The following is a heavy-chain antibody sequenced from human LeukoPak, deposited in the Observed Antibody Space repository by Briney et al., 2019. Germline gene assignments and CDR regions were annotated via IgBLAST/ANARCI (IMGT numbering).Heavy chain of an antibody. J-gene: IGHJ6*03. V-gene: IGHV1-2*06. CDR3: ASCGFPAAGYYYYYMDV. Sequence: GASVKVSCKASGYTFTGYYMHWVRQAPGQGLEWMGRINPNSGGTNYAQKFQGRVTMTRDTSISTAYMELSRLRSDDTALYYCASCGFPAAGYYYYYMDVWGKGTTVTVS. D-gene: IGHD2-2*01. CDR2: INPNSGGT. CDR1: GYTFTGYY.